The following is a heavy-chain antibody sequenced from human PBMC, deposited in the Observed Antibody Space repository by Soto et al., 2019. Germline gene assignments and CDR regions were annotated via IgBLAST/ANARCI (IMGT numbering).Heavy chain of an antibody. Sequence: ESGGGVVQPGRSLRLSCAASGFTFSSYGMHWVRQAPGKGLEWVAVISYDGSNKYYADSVKGRFTISRDNSKNTLYLQMNSLRAEDTAVYYCAKDSVVLWFGELLSGFFDYWGQGTLVTVSS. CDR1: GFTFSSYG. D-gene: IGHD3-10*01. CDR3: AKDSVVLWFGELLSGFFDY. J-gene: IGHJ4*02. V-gene: IGHV3-30*18. CDR2: ISYDGSNK.